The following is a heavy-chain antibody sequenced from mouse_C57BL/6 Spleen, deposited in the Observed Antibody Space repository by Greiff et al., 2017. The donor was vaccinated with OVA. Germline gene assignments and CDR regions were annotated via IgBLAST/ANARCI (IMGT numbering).Heavy chain of an antibody. D-gene: IGHD1-1*01. J-gene: IGHJ2*01. CDR3: ARDLVSHYYCSVYYFDY. V-gene: IGHV5-4*01. CDR1: GFTFSSYA. CDR2: LSDGGSYT. Sequence: EVMLVESGGGLVKPGGSLKLSCAASGFTFSSYAMSWVRQTPEQRLEWVATLSDGGSYTYYPDNVKGRFTIPSDNAKNNLYLQMSHLKSEDTAMYYGARDLVSHYYCSVYYFDYWGQGTTLTVSS.